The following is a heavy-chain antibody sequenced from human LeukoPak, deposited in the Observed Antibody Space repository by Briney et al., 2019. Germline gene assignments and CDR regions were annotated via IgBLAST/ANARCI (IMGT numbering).Heavy chain of an antibody. J-gene: IGHJ4*02. CDR2: IYYSGST. CDR1: GGPISSYY. Sequence: SETLSLTCTVSGGPISSYYWSWIRQPPGKGLEWIGYIYYSGSTNYNPSLKSRVTISVDTSKNQFSLKLSSVTAADTAVYYCARTEPSVAEVDYWGQGTLVTVSS. CDR3: ARTEPSVAEVDY. D-gene: IGHD6-19*01. V-gene: IGHV4-59*01.